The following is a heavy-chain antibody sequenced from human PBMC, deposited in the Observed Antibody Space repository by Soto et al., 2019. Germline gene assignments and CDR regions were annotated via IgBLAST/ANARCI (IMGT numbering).Heavy chain of an antibody. Sequence: ASVKVSCKASGYTFKNYGINWVRQAPGRGLEWVAWISAYNGDTSYAQHLQGRVTVTTETLTNTAYMELRSLRPDDTAVYFCVLGGLETGYYRDMDYWGQGNLVTVSS. J-gene: IGHJ4*02. D-gene: IGHD3-9*01. CDR1: GYTFKNYG. CDR2: ISAYNGDT. V-gene: IGHV1-18*04. CDR3: VLGGLETGYYRDMDY.